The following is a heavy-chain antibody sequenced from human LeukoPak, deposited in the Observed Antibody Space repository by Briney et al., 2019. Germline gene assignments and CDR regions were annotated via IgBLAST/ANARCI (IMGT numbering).Heavy chain of an antibody. CDR3: AKGEVGCSSTSCFNWFDP. V-gene: IGHV1-8*01. Sequence: ASVKVSCKASGYTFTSYDINWVRQATGQGLEWMGWMNPNSGNTGYARKFQGRVTMTRNTSISTAYMELSSLRSEDTAVYYCAKGEVGCSSTSCFNWFDPWGQGTLVTVSS. J-gene: IGHJ5*02. D-gene: IGHD2-2*01. CDR2: MNPNSGNT. CDR1: GYTFTSYD.